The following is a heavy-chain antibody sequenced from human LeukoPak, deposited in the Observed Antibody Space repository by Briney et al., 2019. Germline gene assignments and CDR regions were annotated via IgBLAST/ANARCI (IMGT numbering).Heavy chain of an antibody. Sequence: PSETLSLTCTVSGGSLSNDLWSWIRQPAGKGLKWIERIYTSGNTNYNPSLKSRVTISVDTSRNQISLKLSSVTAADAALYYCARDGYTYGLRGFDMWGQGTMVTVSS. CDR3: ARDGYTYGLRGFDM. J-gene: IGHJ3*02. V-gene: IGHV4-4*07. D-gene: IGHD5-18*01. CDR1: GGSLSNDL. CDR2: IYTSGNT.